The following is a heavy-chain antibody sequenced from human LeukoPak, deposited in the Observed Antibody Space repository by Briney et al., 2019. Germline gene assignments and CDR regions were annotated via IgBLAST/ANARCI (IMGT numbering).Heavy chain of an antibody. CDR2: VKEDGSEK. Sequence: GGSLSPSCPASGFTLGSARMGCVSQTPGKWLEWVAHVKEDGSEKYYVDSVKGRFTISRDNAKNSLYLQVNSLRSEDTSVYYCARDEVTYWGQGILVTVSS. CDR3: ARDEVTY. CDR1: GFTLGSAR. V-gene: IGHV3-7*01. J-gene: IGHJ4*02.